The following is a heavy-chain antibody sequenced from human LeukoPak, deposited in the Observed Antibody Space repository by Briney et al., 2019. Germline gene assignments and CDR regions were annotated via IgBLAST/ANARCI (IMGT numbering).Heavy chain of an antibody. Sequence: SETLSLTCTVSGGSISSYYWSWIRQPPGKGLEWIGYIYYSGSTYYNPSLKSRVTISVDTSKNQFSLKLSSVTAADTAVYYCARDSRGRARSIAAAGYFDYWGQGTLVTVSS. V-gene: IGHV4-59*12. J-gene: IGHJ4*02. CDR2: IYYSGST. D-gene: IGHD6-13*01. CDR1: GGSISSYY. CDR3: ARDSRGRARSIAAAGYFDY.